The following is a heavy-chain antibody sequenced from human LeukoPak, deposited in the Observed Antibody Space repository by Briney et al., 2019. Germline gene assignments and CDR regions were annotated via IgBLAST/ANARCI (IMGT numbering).Heavy chain of an antibody. Sequence: GGSLRLSCAASGFTVSSNYMSWVRQAPGKGLEWVSVIYSGGCTYYADSVKGRFTISRDNSKNTLYLQMNSLRAEDTAVYYCASYGGNSEDYFDYWGQGTLVTVSP. CDR3: ASYGGNSEDYFDY. CDR2: IYSGGCT. V-gene: IGHV3-53*01. D-gene: IGHD4-23*01. CDR1: GFTVSSNY. J-gene: IGHJ4*02.